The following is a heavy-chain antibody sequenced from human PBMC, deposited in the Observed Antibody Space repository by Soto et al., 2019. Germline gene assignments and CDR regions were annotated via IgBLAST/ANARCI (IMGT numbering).Heavy chain of an antibody. Sequence: QVQLVQSGAEVRKPGSSVKVSCKASGGTFSRHAISWVRQAPGQGLEWMGGIIPIFAKANHAQKFQGRVTITADESTSTVYMELSSLRSDDTAVYYCARGWGYDGRDYYYAYWGQGTLVIVSS. D-gene: IGHD3-22*01. V-gene: IGHV1-69*01. CDR2: IIPIFAKA. J-gene: IGHJ4*02. CDR3: ARGWGYDGRDYYYAY. CDR1: GGTFSRHA.